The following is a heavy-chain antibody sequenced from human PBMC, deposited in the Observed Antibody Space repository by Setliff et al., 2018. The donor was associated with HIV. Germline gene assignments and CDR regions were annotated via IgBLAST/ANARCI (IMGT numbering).Heavy chain of an antibody. D-gene: IGHD2-21*02. J-gene: IGHJ6*03. CDR2: ISSSSSTI. CDR1: GFTFSSYS. CDR3: ARGDTTPIYPNYMDV. Sequence: GGSLRLSCAASGFTFSSYSMNWVRQAPGKGLEWVSSISSSSSTIYYADSMKGRFTISRDNAKNSLYLQMNSLTVEDTAVYYCARGDTTPIYPNYMDVWGKGTTVTVSS. V-gene: IGHV3-21*06.